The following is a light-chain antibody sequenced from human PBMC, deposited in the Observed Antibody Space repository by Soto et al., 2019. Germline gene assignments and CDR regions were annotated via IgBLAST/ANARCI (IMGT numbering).Light chain of an antibody. Sequence: QSALTQPRSVSGSPGQSVTISCTGTGSDVGGYNYVSWFQQHPGNTPKVMIYDVSKRPSGVPDRFSGSKSGNTASLTISGLQAEDEADYYCCSYAGSPYVFGTGTKVTVL. CDR1: GSDVGGYNY. J-gene: IGLJ1*01. CDR3: CSYAGSPYV. CDR2: DVS. V-gene: IGLV2-11*01.